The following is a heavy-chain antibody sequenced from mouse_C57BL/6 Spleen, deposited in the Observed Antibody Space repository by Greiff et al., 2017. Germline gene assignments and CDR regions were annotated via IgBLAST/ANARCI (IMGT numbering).Heavy chain of an antibody. J-gene: IGHJ3*01. CDR1: GYTFTDYY. V-gene: IGHV1-26*01. CDR2: INPNNGGT. Sequence: VQLHQSGPELVKPGASVKISCKASGYTFTDYYMNWVKQSHGKSLEWIGDINPNNGGTSYNQKFKGKATLTVDKSSSTAYMELRSLTSEDSAVYYCARFGNYGRGFAYWGQGTLVTVSA. CDR3: ARFGNYGRGFAY. D-gene: IGHD2-1*01.